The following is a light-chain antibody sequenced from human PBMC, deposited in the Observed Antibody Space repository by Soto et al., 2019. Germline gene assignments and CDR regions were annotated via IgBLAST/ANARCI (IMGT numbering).Light chain of an antibody. V-gene: IGKV4-1*01. J-gene: IGKJ1*01. CDR2: WAS. CDR3: QQYYSTPRT. CDR1: KSVLYSSNNKNY. Sequence: IVMTQSPDSLAVSLGESATINCKSSKSVLYSSNNKNYLAWYQQKPGQPPKLLIYWASTRESGVPDRFSGSGSGTDFTLTISSLQAEDVAVYYCQQYYSTPRTFGQGTKVDIK.